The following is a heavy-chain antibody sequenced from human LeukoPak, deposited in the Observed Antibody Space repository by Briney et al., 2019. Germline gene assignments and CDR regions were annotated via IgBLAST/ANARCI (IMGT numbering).Heavy chain of an antibody. CDR2: IIPIFGTA. Sequence: GASVKVSCKASGGTFSSYAISWVRQAPGQGLEWMGGIIPIFGTANYAQKFQGRVTITADESTSTAYMELSSLRSEDTAVYYCARAARSVGLEMATMGAFDIWGQGTMVTVSS. J-gene: IGHJ3*02. CDR1: GGTFSSYA. D-gene: IGHD5-24*01. V-gene: IGHV1-69*13. CDR3: ARAARSVGLEMATMGAFDI.